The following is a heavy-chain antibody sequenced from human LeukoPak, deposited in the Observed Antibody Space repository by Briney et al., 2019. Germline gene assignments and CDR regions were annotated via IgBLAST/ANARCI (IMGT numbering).Heavy chain of an antibody. CDR2: ISFSVRST. D-gene: IGHD1-26*01. J-gene: IGHJ4*02. CDR3: AKDREKAVGATIFDH. Sequence: GGCLRLSCAVSGFTFSDYAMGWVRQAPGKGLEWVLGISFSVRSTNYADSVKGRFIISRDNSKNTLHLQMNSLRAEDTAVYYCAKDREKAVGATIFDHWGQGTLVTVSS. V-gene: IGHV3-23*01. CDR1: GFTFSDYA.